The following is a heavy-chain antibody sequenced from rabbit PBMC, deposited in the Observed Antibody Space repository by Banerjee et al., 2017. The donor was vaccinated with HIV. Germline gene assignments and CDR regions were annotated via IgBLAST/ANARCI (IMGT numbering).Heavy chain of an antibody. CDR2: IDASSGRPT. V-gene: IGHV1S45*01. J-gene: IGHJ4*01. D-gene: IGHD6-1*01. CDR1: GFSFSNSYW. CDR3: ARDGSGYGYFTL. Sequence: QEQLEESGRGLVRPEGSLTLTCKASGFSFSNSYWICWVRQAPGKGLEWIGCIDASSGRPTYYASWTKGRFTISKTSSTTMTLQMTSLTAADTATYLCARDGSGYGYFTLWGPGTLVTVS.